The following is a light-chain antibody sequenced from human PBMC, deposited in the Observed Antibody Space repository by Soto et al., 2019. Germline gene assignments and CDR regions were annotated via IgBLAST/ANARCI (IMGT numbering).Light chain of an antibody. CDR3: QQFNSNPPT. CDR1: QGIGSF. V-gene: IGKV1-9*01. J-gene: IGKJ1*01. Sequence: DLQLTQSPSFLSASVGDRVTITCRASQGIGSFLAWYQQKPGKAPRLLIYSASTLQSGVSFRFSGSGSATEFTLTISSLQSEDFAAYYWQQFNSNPPTFGQGTKVEIK. CDR2: SAS.